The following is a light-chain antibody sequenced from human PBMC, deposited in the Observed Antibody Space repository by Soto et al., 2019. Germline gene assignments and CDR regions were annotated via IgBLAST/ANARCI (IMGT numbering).Light chain of an antibody. CDR3: QQYGSSPT. V-gene: IGKV3-20*01. J-gene: IGKJ3*01. CDR1: QSLNRD. CDR2: GAS. Sequence: IEMTQSPATLSISPGESATLSCRASQSLNRDLAWYQQKPGQSPRLLIFGASIRATGIPDRFSGSGSGTDFTLTISRLEPEDFAVYYCQQYGSSPTFGPGTKVDI.